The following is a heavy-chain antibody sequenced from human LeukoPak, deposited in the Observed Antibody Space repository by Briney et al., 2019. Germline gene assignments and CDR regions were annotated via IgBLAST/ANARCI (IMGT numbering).Heavy chain of an antibody. D-gene: IGHD3-22*01. Sequence: PSETLSLTCNVSGGSISSGDYYWSWIRQPPGKGLEGIGYIYYSGSTYYNPSLKSRVTISVDTSKNQFSLKLSSVTAADTAVYYCAGARTYSYDSSGYQDDYWAQGTLVTVSS. CDR1: GGSISSGDYY. CDR2: IYYSGST. V-gene: IGHV4-30-4*01. CDR3: AGARTYSYDSSGYQDDY. J-gene: IGHJ4*02.